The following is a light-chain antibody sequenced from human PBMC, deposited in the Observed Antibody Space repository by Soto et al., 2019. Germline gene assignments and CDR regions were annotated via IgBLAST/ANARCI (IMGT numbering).Light chain of an antibody. Sequence: EIVLTQSPATLSLSPGERATLSCRASQSVSSSLAWYQQKPGQAPRLLIYDISARATGIPTRFSGSGSGTEFTLTISSLQSEDFAVYYCQQYNGWPLTFGGGTKVEIK. CDR1: QSVSSS. CDR2: DIS. V-gene: IGKV3D-15*01. J-gene: IGKJ4*01. CDR3: QQYNGWPLT.